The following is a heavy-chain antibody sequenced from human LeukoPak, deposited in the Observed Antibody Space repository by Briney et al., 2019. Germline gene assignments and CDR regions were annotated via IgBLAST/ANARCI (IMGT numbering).Heavy chain of an antibody. CDR3: ARYSNTAMVTAPFDY. V-gene: IGHV4-34*01. J-gene: IGHJ4*02. D-gene: IGHD5-18*01. CDR2: INHSGST. Sequence: MTSETLSLTCTVSGGSISSYYWSWIRQPPGKGLEWIGEINHSGSTNYNPSLKSRVTISVDTSKNQFSLKLSSVTAADTAVYYCARYSNTAMVTAPFDYWGQGTLVTVSS. CDR1: GGSISSYY.